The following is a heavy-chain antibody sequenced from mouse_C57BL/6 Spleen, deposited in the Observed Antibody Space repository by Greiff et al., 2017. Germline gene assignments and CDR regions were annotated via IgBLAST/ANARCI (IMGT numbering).Heavy chain of an antibody. V-gene: IGHV1-69*01. J-gene: IGHJ3*01. Sequence: QVQLQQPGAAPPPPGASVPPSCNSAGSPFPIYFIHFFNHIPLQCLDLIGEIDPSDSYTNYNQKFKGKSTLTVDKSSSTAYMQLSSLTSEDSAVYYCARDTTVVPFAYWGQGTLVTVSA. CDR2: IDPSDSYT. CDR1: GSPFPIYF. CDR3: ARDTTVVPFAY. D-gene: IGHD1-1*01.